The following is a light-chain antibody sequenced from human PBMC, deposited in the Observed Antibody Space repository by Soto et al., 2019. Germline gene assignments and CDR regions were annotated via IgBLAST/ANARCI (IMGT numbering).Light chain of an antibody. J-gene: IGLJ1*01. CDR2: DVD. CDR3: SSYTSSFYV. V-gene: IGLV2-14*01. CDR1: SY. Sequence: QSALTQPASVSGSPGQSITISCTGTSYVSWYQQHPGKAPKLMIYDVDNRPSGVSNRFSGSKSGNTASLTISGHQAEDEADYYCSSYTSSFYVFGTGTKLTVL.